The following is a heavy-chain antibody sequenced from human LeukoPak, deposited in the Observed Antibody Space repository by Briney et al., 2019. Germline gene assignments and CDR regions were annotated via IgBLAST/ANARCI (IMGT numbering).Heavy chain of an antibody. D-gene: IGHD5-18*01. Sequence: GGSLRLSCAASGFTFSSYAMHWVRQAPGKGLEWVAVISYDGSNKYYADSVKDRFTISRDNSKNTLYLQMNSLRAEDTAVYYCAKLGARGYSYGSDYWGQGTLATVSS. CDR3: AKLGARGYSYGSDY. J-gene: IGHJ4*02. CDR1: GFTFSSYA. V-gene: IGHV3-30-3*02. CDR2: ISYDGSNK.